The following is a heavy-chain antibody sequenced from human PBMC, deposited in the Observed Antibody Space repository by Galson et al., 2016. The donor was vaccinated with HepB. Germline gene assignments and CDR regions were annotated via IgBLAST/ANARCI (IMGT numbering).Heavy chain of an antibody. Sequence: SVKVSCKASGGTFNSYAISWVRQAPGQGLEWMGGIFAIFGTAKYAQKFQGRATITADESTSTTYMELSSLRSEDTAVYYCSRLTEGYFDYWGQGTLATVSS. CDR1: GGTFNSYA. V-gene: IGHV1-69*13. CDR3: SRLTEGYFDY. CDR2: IFAIFGTA. J-gene: IGHJ4*02.